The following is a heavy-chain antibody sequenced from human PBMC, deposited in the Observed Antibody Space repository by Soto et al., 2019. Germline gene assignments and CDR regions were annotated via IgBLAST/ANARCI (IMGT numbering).Heavy chain of an antibody. Sequence: EVQVVESGGGLVQPGGSLRLSCAASGFTFSSYWMSWVRQAPGKGLEWVANIKQDGSAKYYVESVKGRFTISRDNAKNSLYLQMTILRAEDTAVYYCARNIWSGYYYYGMDVWGQGTTVTVSS. D-gene: IGHD3-3*01. J-gene: IGHJ6*01. CDR2: IKQDGSAK. V-gene: IGHV3-7*01. CDR1: GFTFSSYW. CDR3: ARNIWSGYYYYGMDV.